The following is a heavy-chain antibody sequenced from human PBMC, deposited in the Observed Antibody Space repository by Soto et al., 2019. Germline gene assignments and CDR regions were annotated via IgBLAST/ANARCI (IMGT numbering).Heavy chain of an antibody. CDR3: ARDPKTSGGQHWAFNYFDS. CDR2: ISYVGTNK. Sequence: LRLSCAASGFSFSISPMHWVRQAPGKGPEWVALISYVGTNKFYADSVKGRFTISRDNSKSTPYLQVDSLRPEDAAVYYCARDPKTSGGQHWAFNYFDSWGQGTLVTVSS. V-gene: IGHV3-30-3*01. CDR1: GFSFSISP. D-gene: IGHD7-27*01. J-gene: IGHJ4*02.